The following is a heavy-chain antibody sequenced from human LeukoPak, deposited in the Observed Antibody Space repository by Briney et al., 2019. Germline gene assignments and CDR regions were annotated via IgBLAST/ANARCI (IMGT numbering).Heavy chain of an antibody. CDR2: ISGSGGST. CDR1: GFTFSSSA. Sequence: GGSLRLSCAASGFTFSSSAMSWVRQVPGKGLEWVSAISGSGGSTYYADSVKGRFTISRDNSKNTLYLQMNSLRAEDTAVYYCAKRHCGGDCFIGGYYFDYWGQGTLVTVSS. V-gene: IGHV3-23*01. J-gene: IGHJ4*02. D-gene: IGHD2-21*02. CDR3: AKRHCGGDCFIGGYYFDY.